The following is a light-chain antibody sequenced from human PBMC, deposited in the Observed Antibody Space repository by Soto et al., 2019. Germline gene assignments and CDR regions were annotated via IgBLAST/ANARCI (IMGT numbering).Light chain of an antibody. CDR3: QQRSNGIT. CDR1: QSVSSN. J-gene: IGKJ5*01. Sequence: EIVMTQSPATLSVSPGERATLSCRASQSVSSNLAWYQQKPGQAPRLLIYGASTRATGIPARFSGSGSGTEFTLTISSLEPEDFAVYYCQQRSNGITFGQGTRLEIK. V-gene: IGKV3-15*01. CDR2: GAS.